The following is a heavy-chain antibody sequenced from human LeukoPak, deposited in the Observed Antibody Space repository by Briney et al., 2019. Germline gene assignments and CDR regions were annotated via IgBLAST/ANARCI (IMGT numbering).Heavy chain of an antibody. CDR2: INHSGST. Sequence: SETLSLTCAVYGGSFSGYYWSWIRQPPGKGLEWIGEINHSGSTNYNPSLKSRVTISVDTSKNQFSLKLSSVTAADTAVYYCASGPGIAAAGSAHPHLRDYWGQGTLVTVSS. CDR1: GGSFSGYY. V-gene: IGHV4-34*01. CDR3: ASGPGIAAAGSAHPHLRDY. J-gene: IGHJ4*02. D-gene: IGHD6-13*01.